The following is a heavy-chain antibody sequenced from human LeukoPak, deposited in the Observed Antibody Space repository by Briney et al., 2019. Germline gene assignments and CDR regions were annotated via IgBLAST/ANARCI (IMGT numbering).Heavy chain of an antibody. CDR3: ARDQGGRTGGLGY. CDR1: GGSISSYY. J-gene: IGHJ4*02. D-gene: IGHD1/OR15-1a*01. CDR2: IYYSGST. V-gene: IGHV4-59*01. Sequence: KPSETLSLTCTVSGGSISSYYWSWIRQPPGKGLEWIGYIYYSGSTNYNPSLKSRVTISVDMSKNQFSLKLSSVTAADTAVYYCARDQGGRTGGLGYWGQGTLVTVSS.